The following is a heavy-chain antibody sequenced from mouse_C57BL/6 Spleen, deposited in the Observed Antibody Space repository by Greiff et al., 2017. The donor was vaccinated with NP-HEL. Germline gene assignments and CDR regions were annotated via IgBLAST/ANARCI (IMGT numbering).Heavy chain of an antibody. D-gene: IGHD1-1*01. J-gene: IGHJ2*01. CDR1: GYTFTDYN. Sequence: EVKLQESGPELVKPGASVKIPCKASGYTFTDYNMDWVKQSHGKSLEWIGDINPNNGGTIYNQKFKGKATLTVDKSSSTAYMELRSLTSEDTAVYYCARSGDITTVVASGYYFDYWGQGTTLTVSS. CDR3: ARSGDITTVVASGYYFDY. CDR2: INPNNGGT. V-gene: IGHV1-18*01.